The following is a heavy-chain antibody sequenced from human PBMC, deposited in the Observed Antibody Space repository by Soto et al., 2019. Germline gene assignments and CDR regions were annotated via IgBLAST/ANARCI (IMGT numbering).Heavy chain of an antibody. V-gene: IGHV3-53*01. J-gene: IGHJ4*02. D-gene: IGHD2-8*01. CDR3: ASSYLYCTNGVCFDY. CDR2: IYSGGST. CDR1: GFTVSSNY. Sequence: GFLRLSCAASGFTVSSNYMSLVRQAPGKGLEWVSVIYSGGSTCYADSVKGRFTISRDNSKNTLYLQMNSLRAEDTAVYYCASSYLYCTNGVCFDYWGQGTLVTVSS.